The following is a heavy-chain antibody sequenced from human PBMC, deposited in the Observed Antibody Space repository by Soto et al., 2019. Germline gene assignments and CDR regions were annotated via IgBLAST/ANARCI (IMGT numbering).Heavy chain of an antibody. CDR3: VGGQFYFDY. J-gene: IGHJ4*02. CDR2: ISYDGSNK. V-gene: IGHV3-30*03. Sequence: QVQLVESGGGVVQPGRSLRLSCAASGFPFTSYGMHWVREGPGKGLEWLAVISYDGSNKFYADSVKGRFTISRDNSENTLYLQMNSLRPEETALYYCVGGQFYFDYRGQGTLVIVSS. D-gene: IGHD3-10*01. CDR1: GFPFTSYG.